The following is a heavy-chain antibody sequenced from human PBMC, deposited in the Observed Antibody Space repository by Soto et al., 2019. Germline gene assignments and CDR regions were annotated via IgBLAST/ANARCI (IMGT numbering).Heavy chain of an antibody. CDR1: GYTLTELS. D-gene: IGHD3-10*01. CDR3: ATSITGDYGYYYYYYGMDV. J-gene: IGHJ6*02. V-gene: IGHV1-24*01. Sequence: GASVKVSCKVSGYTLTELSMHWVRQAPGKGLEWMGGFDPEDGETIYAQKVQGRVTMTEDTSTDTAYMELSSLRSEDTAVYYCATSITGDYGYYYYYYGMDVWGQGTTVTVSS. CDR2: FDPEDGET.